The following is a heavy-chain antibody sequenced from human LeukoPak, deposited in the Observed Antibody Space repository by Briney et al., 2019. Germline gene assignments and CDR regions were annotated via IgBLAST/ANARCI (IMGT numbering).Heavy chain of an antibody. D-gene: IGHD5-24*01. CDR3: ARQGGYNYALDY. J-gene: IGHJ4*02. Sequence: SETLSLTCTVSGGSVSSSYWSWIRQSPGKGLEWIGNIYHSGSTNYNPSLKSRVTMSLDTSKNQFSLNLTSVTAADTAVYYCARQGGYNYALDYWGQGTLVTVSS. V-gene: IGHV4-59*02. CDR2: IYHSGST. CDR1: GGSVSSSY.